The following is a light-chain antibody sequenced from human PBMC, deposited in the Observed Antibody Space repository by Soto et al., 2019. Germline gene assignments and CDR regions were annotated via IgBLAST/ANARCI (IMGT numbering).Light chain of an antibody. CDR1: YSNIGAGYA. CDR2: DNT. V-gene: IGLV1-40*01. J-gene: IGLJ1*01. CDR3: QSYDSSLSGYV. Sequence: QSVLTQPPSVSGAPGQRVTISCTGSYSNIGAGYAVHWYQQLPGTAPKLLFYDNTNRPSGVPDRFSGSKSGTSASLAITGLQAEDEADYYCQSYDSSLSGYVFGSGTKVTVL.